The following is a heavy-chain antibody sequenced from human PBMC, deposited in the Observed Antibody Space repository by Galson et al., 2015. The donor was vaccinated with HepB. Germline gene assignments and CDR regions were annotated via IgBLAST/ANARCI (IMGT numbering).Heavy chain of an antibody. J-gene: IGHJ4*02. V-gene: IGHV3-30-3*01. D-gene: IGHD6-19*01. CDR1: GFTFSSYA. CDR3: ARDPYSSGWYYFDY. CDR2: ISYDGSNK. Sequence: CAASGFTFSSYAMHWVRQAPGKGLEWVAVISYDGSNKYYADSVKGRFTISRDNSKNTLYLQMNSLRAEDTAVYYCARDPYSSGWYYFDYWGQGTLVTVSS.